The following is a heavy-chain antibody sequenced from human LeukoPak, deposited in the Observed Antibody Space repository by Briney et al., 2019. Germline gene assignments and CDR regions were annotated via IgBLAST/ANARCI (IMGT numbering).Heavy chain of an antibody. CDR2: IYHSGST. Sequence: SETLSLTCAVSGYSISSGYYRGWIRQPPGKGLEWIGSIYHSGSTYYNPSLKSRVTISVDTSKNQFSLKLSSVTAADTAVYYCARQSLLWSGYPFDYWGQGTLVTVSS. CDR3: ARQSLLWSGYPFDY. V-gene: IGHV4-38-2*01. J-gene: IGHJ4*02. CDR1: GYSISSGYY. D-gene: IGHD3-3*01.